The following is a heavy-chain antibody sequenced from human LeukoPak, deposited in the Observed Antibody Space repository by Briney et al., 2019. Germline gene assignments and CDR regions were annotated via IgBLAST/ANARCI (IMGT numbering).Heavy chain of an antibody. J-gene: IGHJ4*02. Sequence: GASVKVSCKASGGTFSSYTISWVRQAPGQGLEWMGRIIPILGMANYAQKFQGRVTITADKSTSTAYMELSSLRSEDTAVYYCARDPRVYYDSSGYYFDYWGQGTLVTVSS. CDR2: IIPILGMA. CDR1: GGTFSSYT. CDR3: ARDPRVYYDSSGYYFDY. V-gene: IGHV1-69*04. D-gene: IGHD3-22*01.